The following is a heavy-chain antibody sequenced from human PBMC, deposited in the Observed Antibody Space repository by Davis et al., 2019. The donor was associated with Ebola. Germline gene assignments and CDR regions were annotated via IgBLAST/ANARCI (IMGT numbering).Heavy chain of an antibody. CDR3: TTTIFGVVIIDDD. D-gene: IGHD3-3*01. CDR1: GFTSSNAW. V-gene: IGHV3-73*01. CDR2: FRSKANSYAT. Sequence: PGGSLRPPCAASGFTSSNAWMNRVRQVSGKGLERVGRFRSKANSYATAYAASVKGRFTISRDDSKNTAYLQMNSLKTEDTAVYYCTTTIFGVVIIDDDWGQGTLVTVSS. J-gene: IGHJ4*02.